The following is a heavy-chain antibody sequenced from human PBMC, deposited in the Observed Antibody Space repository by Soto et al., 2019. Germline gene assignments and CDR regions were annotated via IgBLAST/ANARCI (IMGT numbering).Heavy chain of an antibody. V-gene: IGHV3-48*02. Sequence: PGGSLRLSCAASGFTFSSYSMNWVRQAPGKGLEWVSYISSSSSTIYYADSVKGRFTISRDNAKNSLYLQMNSLRDEDTAVYYCARDDAGQWPTGGYAVDIWGQGTMVTVSS. D-gene: IGHD6-19*01. CDR1: GFTFSSYS. J-gene: IGHJ3*02. CDR2: ISSSSSTI. CDR3: ARDDAGQWPTGGYAVDI.